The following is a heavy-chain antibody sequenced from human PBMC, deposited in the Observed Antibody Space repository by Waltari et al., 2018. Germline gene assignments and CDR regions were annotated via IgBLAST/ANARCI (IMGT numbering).Heavy chain of an antibody. V-gene: IGHV4-59*01. D-gene: IGHD3-16*01. CDR2: SYSSGGT. J-gene: IGHJ6*03. Sequence: QVQLQESGPGLVKPSETLSLTCTVSGGSISNYYWTWIRQPPGKGLEWLGYSYSSGGTKFNPSLKSRVTISVDTSKNQFSLKLSSVTAADTAVYYCARLDLISFGGVGRVAYMDVWGKGTTVTISS. CDR3: ARLDLISFGGVGRVAYMDV. CDR1: GGSISNYY.